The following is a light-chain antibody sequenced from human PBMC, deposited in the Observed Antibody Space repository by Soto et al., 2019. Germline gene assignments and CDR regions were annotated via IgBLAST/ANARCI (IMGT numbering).Light chain of an antibody. V-gene: IGKV3-15*01. CDR1: QSVSSK. CDR3: HQYNSWPLT. Sequence: DIVMTQSPATLSMSPGDRATLSCRASQSVSSKLAWYQQKPGQPPRLLIYGASTRATGISARFSGSGSGTEFTLTISSLQSEDFAVYYCHQYNSWPLTFGGGTKVDIK. CDR2: GAS. J-gene: IGKJ4*01.